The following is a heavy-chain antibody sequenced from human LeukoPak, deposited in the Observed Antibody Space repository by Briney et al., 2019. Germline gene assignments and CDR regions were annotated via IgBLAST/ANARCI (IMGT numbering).Heavy chain of an antibody. CDR3: VTRTFAALNL. Sequence: GGSLRLSCAASGFTSSDQYMDWVRQAPGKGLEWVGRTTDKAHSYTTQYAASVKGRFTISRDDSENSLYLQMNAVKTEDTAVYYCVTRTFAALNLWGQGTMVTVSS. J-gene: IGHJ3*01. CDR1: GFTSSDQY. CDR2: TTDKAHSYTT. V-gene: IGHV3-72*01. D-gene: IGHD1-14*01.